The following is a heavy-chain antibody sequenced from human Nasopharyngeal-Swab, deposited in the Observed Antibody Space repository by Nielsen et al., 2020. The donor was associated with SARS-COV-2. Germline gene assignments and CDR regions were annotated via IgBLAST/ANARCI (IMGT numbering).Heavy chain of an antibody. Sequence: GGSLRLSCAASGFTFSSYAMSWVRQAPGKGLEWVSAISGSGGSTYYADSVKGRFTISRDNSKNTLYLQMNSLRAEDTAVYYCAGRSYDYVWGTYRYPYFDYWGQGTLVTVSS. D-gene: IGHD3-16*02. J-gene: IGHJ4*02. CDR3: AGRSYDYVWGTYRYPYFDY. CDR1: GFTFSSYA. CDR2: ISGSGGST. V-gene: IGHV3-23*01.